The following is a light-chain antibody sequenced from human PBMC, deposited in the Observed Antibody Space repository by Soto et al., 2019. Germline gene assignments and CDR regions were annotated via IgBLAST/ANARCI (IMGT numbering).Light chain of an antibody. CDR1: QDINIY. CDR3: QQYDILPIT. Sequence: DIHMTQSPSSLFASLGARVTITSQATQDINIYLNWYQQKPGKAPNLLIYDASNLEIGVPSRFSGSGSGTHFTFTISSLQTEDIGTYYCQQYDILPITFGRGTLLEVK. J-gene: IGKJ5*01. V-gene: IGKV1-33*01. CDR2: DAS.